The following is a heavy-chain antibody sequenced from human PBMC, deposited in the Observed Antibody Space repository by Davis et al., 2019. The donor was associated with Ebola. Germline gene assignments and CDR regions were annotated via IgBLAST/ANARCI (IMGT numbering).Heavy chain of an antibody. V-gene: IGHV3-74*01. CDR3: ARGGPGTGTDY. Sequence: GESLKISCAASGFTFSSYAMSWVRQAPGKGLVWVSRIDSDGSTTNYADSVNGRFVMSRDNAKNTVYLQMNGLRDEDTAMYYCARGGPGTGTDYWGRGTLVTVSS. J-gene: IGHJ4*02. D-gene: IGHD1-1*01. CDR2: IDSDGSTT. CDR1: GFTFSSYA.